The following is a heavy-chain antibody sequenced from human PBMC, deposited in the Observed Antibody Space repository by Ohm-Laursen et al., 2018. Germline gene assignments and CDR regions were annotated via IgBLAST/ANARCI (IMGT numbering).Heavy chain of an antibody. D-gene: IGHD5-18*01. Sequence: GASVKVSCKASGYIFTNYYMHWVRQAPGQGFEWMGILNPTRGGTRTSLSQRFQDRVTMTRDTSISTAYMELSRLRSDDTAVYYCARGASKQIQLLWGYWGQGTLVTVSS. J-gene: IGHJ4*02. CDR1: GYIFTNYY. CDR3: ARGASKQIQLLWGY. CDR2: LNPTRGGT. V-gene: IGHV1-2*02.